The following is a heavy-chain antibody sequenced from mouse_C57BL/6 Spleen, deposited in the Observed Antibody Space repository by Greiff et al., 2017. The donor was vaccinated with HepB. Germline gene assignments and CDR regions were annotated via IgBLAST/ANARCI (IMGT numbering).Heavy chain of an antibody. V-gene: IGHV10-1*01. CDR2: IRSKSNNYAT. CDR1: GFSFNTYA. D-gene: IGHD1-1*01. J-gene: IGHJ1*03. Sequence: EVQLVESGGGLVQPKGSLKLSCAASGFSFNTYAMNWVRQAPGKGLEWVARIRSKSNNYATYYADSVKDRFTISRDDSESMLYLQMNNLKTEDKAMYYCVRHGFTTVVGGTYWYCDVWGTGTTVTVSS. CDR3: VRHGFTTVVGGTYWYCDV.